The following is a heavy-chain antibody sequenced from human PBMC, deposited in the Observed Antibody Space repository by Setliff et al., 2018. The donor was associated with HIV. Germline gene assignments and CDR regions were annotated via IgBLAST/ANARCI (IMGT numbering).Heavy chain of an antibody. V-gene: IGHV3-7*03. CDR2: IKQDEGEM. CDR3: ARNTDVDSVYRPFHI. Sequence: GGSLRLSCTASGFTFSTSSMNWVRQAPGKGLEWVATIKQDEGEMQYVDSVKGRFTISRDNAKNSLYLQMNSLRAEDTAVYYCARNTDVDSVYRPFHIWGQGTMVTVS. J-gene: IGHJ3*02. CDR1: GFTFSTSS. D-gene: IGHD1-26*01.